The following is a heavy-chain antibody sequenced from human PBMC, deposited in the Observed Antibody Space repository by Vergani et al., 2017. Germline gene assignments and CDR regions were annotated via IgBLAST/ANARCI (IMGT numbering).Heavy chain of an antibody. CDR3: ARERSEKWLTSYYFDY. CDR1: GFTFSSYA. D-gene: IGHD3-22*01. V-gene: IGHV3-30*04. Sequence: QVQLVESGGGVVQPGRSLRLSCAASGFTFSSYAMHWVRQAPGKGLEWVAVISYDGSNKYYADSVKGRFTISRDNSKNTLYLQMNSLRAEDTAVYYCARERSEKWLTSYYFDYWGQGTLVTVSS. J-gene: IGHJ4*02. CDR2: ISYDGSNK.